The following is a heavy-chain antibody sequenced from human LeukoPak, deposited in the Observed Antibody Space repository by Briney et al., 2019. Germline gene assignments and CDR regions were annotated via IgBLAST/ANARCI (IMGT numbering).Heavy chain of an antibody. D-gene: IGHD5-24*01. CDR3: ASQDGY. CDR2: IIPIFCTA. Sequence: SVKVSCKASGGTFTSYAISWVRQAPGQGLEWMGRIIPIFCTANYAQKFQIRVTMTTDESTSTAYMELSSLRSEYTAVYYCASQDGYWGQGTLVTVSS. CDR1: GGTFTSYA. J-gene: IGHJ4*02. V-gene: IGHV1-69*05.